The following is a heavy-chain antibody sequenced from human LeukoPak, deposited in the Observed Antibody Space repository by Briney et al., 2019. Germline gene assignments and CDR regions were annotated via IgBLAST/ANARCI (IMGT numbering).Heavy chain of an antibody. Sequence: ASVKVSCKASGYAFTSYGISWVRQAPGQGLEWMGGIIPIFGTANYAQKFQGRVTITADESTSTAYMELSSLRSEDTAVYYCARVILRRPLGGAYYGMDVWGQGTTVTVSS. CDR2: IIPIFGTA. D-gene: IGHD3-16*01. CDR1: GYAFTSYG. J-gene: IGHJ6*02. CDR3: ARVILRRPLGGAYYGMDV. V-gene: IGHV1-69*13.